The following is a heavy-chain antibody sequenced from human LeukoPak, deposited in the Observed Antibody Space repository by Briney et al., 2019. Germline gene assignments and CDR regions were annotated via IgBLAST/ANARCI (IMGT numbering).Heavy chain of an antibody. CDR1: GFTFSSYG. Sequence: GGSLRLSCAASGFTFSSYGMHWVRQAPGKGLEWVAVISYDGSNKYYADSVKGRINIARDNSKNTLYLQMNSLRAEDTAVYYCAKPSVPYCSSTSCYQGPYDYWGQGTLVTVS. CDR2: ISYDGSNK. J-gene: IGHJ4*02. V-gene: IGHV3-30*18. CDR3: AKPSVPYCSSTSCYQGPYDY. D-gene: IGHD2-2*01.